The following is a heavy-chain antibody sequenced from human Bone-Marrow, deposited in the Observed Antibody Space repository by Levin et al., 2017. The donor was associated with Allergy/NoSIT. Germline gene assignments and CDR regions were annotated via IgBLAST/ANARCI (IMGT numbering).Heavy chain of an antibody. D-gene: IGHD2-2*01. V-gene: IGHV3-30*18. CDR2: ISYDGSYK. CDR3: AKGRGYCSSTSCSDWFDP. CDR1: GFTFNNYG. Sequence: SCVASGFTFNNYGMYWVRQAPGKGLEWVAVISYDGSYKHYADSVQGRFTISRDNSENTLYLQMNTLRVEDTALYYCAKGRGYCSSTSCSDWFDPWGQGTLVTVSS. J-gene: IGHJ5*02.